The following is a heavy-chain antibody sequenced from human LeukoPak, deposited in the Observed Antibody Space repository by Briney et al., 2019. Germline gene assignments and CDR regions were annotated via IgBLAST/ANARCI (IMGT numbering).Heavy chain of an antibody. CDR2: INWNGDST. CDR1: GFTFDDYD. V-gene: IGHV3-20*04. CDR3: ARGVGSGWYVSEC. J-gene: IGHJ4*02. Sequence: GGSLRLSCAASGFTFDDYDMSWVRQAPRKGLEWVSGINWNGDSTGYADSVKGRFTITRDNAKNSLYLQMNSLRAEDTALYYCARGVGSGWYVSECWGQGTLVTVSS. D-gene: IGHD6-19*01.